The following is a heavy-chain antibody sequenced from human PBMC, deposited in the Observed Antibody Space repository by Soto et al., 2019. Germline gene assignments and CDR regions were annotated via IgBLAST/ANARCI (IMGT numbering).Heavy chain of an antibody. D-gene: IGHD3-10*01. CDR1: GFTFSDAW. CDR3: AKEQNNPGFGELLSSAY. J-gene: IGHJ4*02. V-gene: IGHV3-66*02. Sequence: SLRLSFAASGFTFSDAWMSWVRQAPGQGLEWVSVIYSGGSTYYADSVKGRFTISRDNSKNTLYLQMNSLRAEDTAVYYCAKEQNNPGFGELLSSAYGGQGTLVTVSP. CDR2: IYSGGST.